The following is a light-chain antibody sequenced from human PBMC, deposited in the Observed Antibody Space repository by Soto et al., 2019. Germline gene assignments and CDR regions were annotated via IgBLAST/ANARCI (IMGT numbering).Light chain of an antibody. Sequence: QSALTQPASVSGSPGQSITISCTGTSSDVGGYNYVSWYQQHPGKAPNLMISDVSNRPSGVSDHFSGSKSGNTASLTISGLQTEDEADYYCSSYTSRDTLVFGGGTKVTVL. CDR1: SSDVGGYNY. CDR2: DVS. V-gene: IGLV2-14*03. CDR3: SSYTSRDTLV. J-gene: IGLJ2*01.